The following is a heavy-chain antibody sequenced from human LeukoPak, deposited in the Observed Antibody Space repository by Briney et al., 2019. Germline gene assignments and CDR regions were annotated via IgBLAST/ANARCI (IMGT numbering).Heavy chain of an antibody. V-gene: IGHV4-39*01. CDR1: GGSISSSSYY. D-gene: IGHD2-2*01. J-gene: IGHJ4*02. Sequence: KTSETLSLTCTVSGGSISSSSYYWGWIRQPPGKGLEWIGSIYYSGSTYYYPSLKSRVTISVDTSKNQFFLKLSSVTAADTAVYYCARVRYQLLDFIQGTPDYWGQGTLVTVSS. CDR3: ARVRYQLLDFIQGTPDY. CDR2: IYYSGST.